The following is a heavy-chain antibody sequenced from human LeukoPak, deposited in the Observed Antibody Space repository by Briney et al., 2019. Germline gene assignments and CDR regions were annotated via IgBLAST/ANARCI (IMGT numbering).Heavy chain of an antibody. CDR3: AKGSSGYFADL. D-gene: IGHD3-22*01. Sequence: PGGSLRLSCAASGFIFNNYGLIWVRQAPGKGLEWVSAISNDGGGIQYADFVEGRFTISRDNSKNTLFLQMSSLRAEDTALYYCAKGSSGYFADLWGQGTLVTVSS. CDR1: GFIFNNYG. V-gene: IGHV3-23*01. J-gene: IGHJ5*02. CDR2: ISNDGGGI.